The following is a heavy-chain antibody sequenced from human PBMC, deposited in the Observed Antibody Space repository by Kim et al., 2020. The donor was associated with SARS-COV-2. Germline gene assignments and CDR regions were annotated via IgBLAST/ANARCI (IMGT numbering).Heavy chain of an antibody. V-gene: IGHV3-9*01. D-gene: IGHD3-3*01. CDR3: AKDIRGGATILGEFDY. J-gene: IGHJ4*02. Sequence: SVKGRFTISRDNAKNSLYLQMNSLRAEDTALYYCAKDIRGGATILGEFDYWGQGTLVTVSS.